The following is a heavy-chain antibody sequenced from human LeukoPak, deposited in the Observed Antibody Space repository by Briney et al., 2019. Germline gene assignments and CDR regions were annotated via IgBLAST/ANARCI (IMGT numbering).Heavy chain of an antibody. V-gene: IGHV3-49*04. CDR3: TRDLCSSTSCYAPFDY. CDR2: IRSKAYGGTT. D-gene: IGHD2-2*01. CDR1: GFTFGDYA. Sequence: GGSLRLSCTASGFTFGDYAMSWVRQAPGKGLEWVAFIRSKAYGGTTECAASVKGRFTISRDDSKSIAYLQMNSLKTEDTAVYYCTRDLCSSTSCYAPFDYWGQGTLVTVSS. J-gene: IGHJ4*02.